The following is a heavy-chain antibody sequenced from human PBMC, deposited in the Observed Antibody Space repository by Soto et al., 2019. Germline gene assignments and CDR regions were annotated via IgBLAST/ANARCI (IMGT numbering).Heavy chain of an antibody. Sequence: SETLSLTCTGSGVSISNYYWTWIRQPAGKSLEWIGRLSTSGNTNYNPSLKSRVTMSLDTSKNQFSLMLNSVTAADTAVYYCRRDFDYWGQGTLVTVSS. CDR2: LSTSGNT. V-gene: IGHV4-4*07. CDR1: GVSISNYY. D-gene: IGHD6-6*01. J-gene: IGHJ4*02. CDR3: RRDFDY.